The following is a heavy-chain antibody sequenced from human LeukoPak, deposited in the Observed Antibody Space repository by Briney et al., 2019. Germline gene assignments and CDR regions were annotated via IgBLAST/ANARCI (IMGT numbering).Heavy chain of an antibody. V-gene: IGHV3-23*01. CDR3: AKLERGDTPVPIDY. CDR1: GFTFSSYA. J-gene: IGHJ4*02. D-gene: IGHD3-10*01. Sequence: GGSLRLSCAASGFTFSSYAMSWVRQAPGKGLEWVSAISGSGGSTYYAGSVKGRFTISRDNSKNTLYLQMNSLRAEDTAVYYCAKLERGDTPVPIDYWGQGTLVTVSS. CDR2: ISGSGGST.